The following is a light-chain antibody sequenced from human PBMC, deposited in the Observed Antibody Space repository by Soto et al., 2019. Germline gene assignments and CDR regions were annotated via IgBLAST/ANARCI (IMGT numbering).Light chain of an antibody. Sequence: QSVLTQPPSVSGAPGQRVTISCTGSSSNIGAGDDVNWYQQLPGTAPKLLLYGNNNRPSGVPDRYSGSKSGTSASLAITGPQAEDDAGYYSQSSYRRHRATVFGPGTELTVL. V-gene: IGLV1-40*01. CDR1: SSNIGAGDD. CDR2: GNN. J-gene: IGLJ7*01. CDR3: QSSYRRHRATV.